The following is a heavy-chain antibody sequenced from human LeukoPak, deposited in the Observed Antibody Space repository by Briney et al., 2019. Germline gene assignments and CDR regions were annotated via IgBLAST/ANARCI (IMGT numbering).Heavy chain of an antibody. Sequence: GRSLRLSCAASGFTFDDYAMHWVRQAPGKGLEWVSSINWNSGIIGYADSVKGRFTISRDNAKNSLYLQMNSLRAEDTALYYCAKEDRRGRHFDYWGQGTLVTVSS. CDR3: AKEDRRGRHFDY. CDR2: INWNSGII. V-gene: IGHV3-9*01. CDR1: GFTFDDYA. J-gene: IGHJ4*02. D-gene: IGHD3-16*01.